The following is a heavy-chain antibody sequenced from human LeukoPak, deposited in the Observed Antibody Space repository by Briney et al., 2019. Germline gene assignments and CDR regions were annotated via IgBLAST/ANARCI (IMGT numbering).Heavy chain of an antibody. J-gene: IGHJ5*02. V-gene: IGHV3-21*01. CDR2: ISSSSSYI. CDR3: ARDDILTGYSKGFDP. Sequence: PGGSLRLSCAASGFTFSSYAMNWVRQAPGKGLEWVSSISSSSSYIYYADSVKGRFTISRDNAKNSLYLQMNSLRAEDTAVYYCARDDILTGYSKGFDPWGQGTLVTVSS. CDR1: GFTFSSYA. D-gene: IGHD3-9*01.